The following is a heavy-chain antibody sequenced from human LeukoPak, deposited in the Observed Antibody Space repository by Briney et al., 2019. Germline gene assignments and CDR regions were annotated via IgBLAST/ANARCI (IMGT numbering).Heavy chain of an antibody. V-gene: IGHV4-30-4*01. Sequence: SETLSLTCTVSGGSISSGDYYWSWIRQPPGKGLEWIGYIYYSGSTYYNPSPKSRVTISVDTSKNQFSLKLSSVTAADTAVYYCARGIAEGNWFDPWGQGTRVTVSS. J-gene: IGHJ5*02. CDR2: IYYSGST. CDR3: ARGIAEGNWFDP. CDR1: GGSISSGDYY. D-gene: IGHD6-13*01.